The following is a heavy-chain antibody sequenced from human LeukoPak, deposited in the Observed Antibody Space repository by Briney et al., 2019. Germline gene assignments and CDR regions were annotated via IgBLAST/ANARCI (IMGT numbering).Heavy chain of an antibody. J-gene: IGHJ4*02. CDR1: GFTFSSYA. CDR2: ISGSGGST. Sequence: GGSLGLSCAASGFTFSSYAMSWVRQAPGKGLEWVSAISGSGGSTYYADSVKGRFTISRDNSKNTLYLQMNSLRAEDTAVYYCAKAQIFGVVIIPGGFDYWGQGTLVTVSS. CDR3: AKAQIFGVVIIPGGFDY. D-gene: IGHD3-3*01. V-gene: IGHV3-23*01.